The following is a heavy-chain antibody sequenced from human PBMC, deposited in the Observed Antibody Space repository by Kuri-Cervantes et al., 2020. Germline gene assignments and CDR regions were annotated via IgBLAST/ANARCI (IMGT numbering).Heavy chain of an antibody. V-gene: IGHV1-2*02. CDR2: INPNSGGT. D-gene: IGHD2-2*01. Sequence: ASVKVSCKASGYTFTGYYMHWVRQAPGQGLEWMGWINPNSGGTNYAQKFQGRVTMTRDTSISTAYMELSRLGSDATAVYYCARGGQAPGLSPYCSSTSCNREKCECWGQGTLVTVSS. CDR1: GYTFTGYY. CDR3: ARGGQAPGLSPYCSSTSCNREKCEC. J-gene: IGHJ4*02.